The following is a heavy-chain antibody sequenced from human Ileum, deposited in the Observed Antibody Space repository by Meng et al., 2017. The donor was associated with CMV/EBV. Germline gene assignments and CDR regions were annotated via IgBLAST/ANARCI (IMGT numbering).Heavy chain of an antibody. J-gene: IGHJ4*02. V-gene: IGHV4-59*01. CDR1: GGSLNNYY. CDR2: IYSSGLT. D-gene: IGHD6-19*01. CDR3: ARHCSGWSYYFDH. Sequence: SETLSLTCFVSGGSLNNYYWSWIRQPPGKGLEWIGHIYSSGLTSYNFPLKSRVTISVDTSKNQFSLNLTSVTAADTAVYYCARHCSGWSYYFDHWGQGMLVTVSS.